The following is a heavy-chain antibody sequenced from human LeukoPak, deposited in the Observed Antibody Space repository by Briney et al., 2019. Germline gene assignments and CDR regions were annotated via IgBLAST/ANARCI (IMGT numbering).Heavy chain of an antibody. CDR3: ASLGCSSTSCYNY. D-gene: IGHD2-2*02. Sequence: GGSLRLSCAASGFTFSSYSMNWVRQAPGKGLEWVSYISSSSSAIYYADSVKGRFTISRDNAKNSLYLQMNSLRAEDTAVYYCASLGCSSTSCYNYWGQGTLVTVSS. J-gene: IGHJ4*02. CDR1: GFTFSSYS. CDR2: ISSSSSAI. V-gene: IGHV3-48*01.